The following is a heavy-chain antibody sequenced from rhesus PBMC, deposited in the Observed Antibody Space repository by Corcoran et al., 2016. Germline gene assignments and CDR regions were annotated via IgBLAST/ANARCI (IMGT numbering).Heavy chain of an antibody. CDR3: ASGLNYGAPNFGLDS. CDR1: GDSIIRGYA. CDR2: IGG. D-gene: IGHD1-26*01. Sequence: QVQLKESGPGLVKPSETLSLTCTVSGDSIIRGYAWSWIRQPPGKGLEWIGYIGGYSHPSLESRVTLSKDTSQHHFSLNLTSVTAADTAVYYCASGLNYGAPNFGLDSWGQGVVVTVSS. J-gene: IGHJ6*01. V-gene: IGHV4-127*01.